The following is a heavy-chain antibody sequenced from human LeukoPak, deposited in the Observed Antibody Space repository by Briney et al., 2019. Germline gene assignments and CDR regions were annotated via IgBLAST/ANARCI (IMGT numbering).Heavy chain of an antibody. CDR3: ARDSDWNVDY. J-gene: IGHJ4*02. CDR1: GYTFTSYD. Sequence: ASVKVSCKASGYTFTSYDINWVRQATGQGLEWMGWMNPNSGNPGYAPNFQGRVILTTDTFTSTAYMEVRSLTSDDTAIYYCARDSDWNVDYWGQGTLVTVSS. D-gene: IGHD1-1*01. CDR2: MNPNSGNP. V-gene: IGHV1-8*01.